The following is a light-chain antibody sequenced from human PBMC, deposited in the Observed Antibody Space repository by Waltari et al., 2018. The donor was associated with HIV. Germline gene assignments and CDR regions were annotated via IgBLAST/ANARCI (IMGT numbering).Light chain of an antibody. Sequence: QSVLTQPPSASGTPGQRVTISGSGSSSNIGSNYVYWYQRLPGTAPKLLLYRNTQRLSGFLDRFSGSKSGTSASLAISGLRSEDEADYYCAAWGNSLSLLFGGGTKLTVL. CDR1: SSNIGSNY. V-gene: IGLV1-47*01. J-gene: IGLJ2*01. CDR3: AAWGNSLSLL. CDR2: RNT.